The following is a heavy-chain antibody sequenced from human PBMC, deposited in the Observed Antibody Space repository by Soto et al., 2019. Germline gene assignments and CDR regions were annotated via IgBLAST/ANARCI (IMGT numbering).Heavy chain of an antibody. CDR1: GFTVSSNY. J-gene: IGHJ6*02. V-gene: IGHV3-53*02. CDR3: AREIAVAGNPGGDGLRPDYYYGMDV. Sequence: EVQLVETGGGLIQPGGSLRLSCAASGFTVSSNYMSWVRQAPGKGLEWVSVIYSGGSTYYADSVKGRFTISRDNSKNTLYLQIISLRAEDTAVYYCAREIAVAGNPGGDGLRPDYYYGMDVWGQGTTVTVSS. D-gene: IGHD6-19*01. CDR2: IYSGGST.